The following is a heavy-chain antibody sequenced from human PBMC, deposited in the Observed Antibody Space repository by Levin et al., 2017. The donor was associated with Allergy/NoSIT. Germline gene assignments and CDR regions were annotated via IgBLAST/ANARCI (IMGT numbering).Heavy chain of an antibody. Sequence: GESLKISCAVSGLTVSDSYMSWVRQAPGKGLEWVSVIYRTGDIYYTDSVKGRLMMSRDISKNTLHLQMDSLKTEDTAMYYCAGAPESYYGSESYMHDFWGQGTLATVSS. CDR3: AGAPESYYGSESYMHDF. V-gene: IGHV3-66*02. CDR1: GLTVSDSY. CDR2: IYRTGDI. J-gene: IGHJ4*02. D-gene: IGHD3-10*01.